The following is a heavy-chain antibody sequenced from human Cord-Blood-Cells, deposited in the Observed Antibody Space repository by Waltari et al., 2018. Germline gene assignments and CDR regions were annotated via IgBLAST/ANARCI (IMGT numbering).Heavy chain of an antibody. J-gene: IGHJ3*02. Sequence: QVQLVQSGAEVKKPGASVKVSCKASGYTFTSYYMHWVRQAPGQGLEWMGIINPSGGSTSYAQKFQGRVTMTRDTSTSTVYMELSSLRSEDTAVYYCARDCSSTSCFFHPAFDIWGQGTMVTVSS. CDR2: INPSGGST. D-gene: IGHD2-2*01. CDR3: ARDCSSTSCFFHPAFDI. CDR1: GYTFTSYY. V-gene: IGHV1-46*01.